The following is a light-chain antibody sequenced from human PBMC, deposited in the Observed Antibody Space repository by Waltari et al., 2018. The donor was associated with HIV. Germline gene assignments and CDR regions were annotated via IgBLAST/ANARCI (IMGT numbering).Light chain of an antibody. Sequence: QSALTQPPSASGSLGQSVTLSCTASSSDVGRYDYVSWYQQHPGKAPKLLIFEVNKRPSGVPDRFSGSKSGNTASLTVSGLQAEDEAEYSCSSYAGINPVIFGGGTTLTVL. CDR2: EVN. J-gene: IGLJ2*01. V-gene: IGLV2-8*01. CDR3: SSYAGINPVI. CDR1: SSDVGRYDY.